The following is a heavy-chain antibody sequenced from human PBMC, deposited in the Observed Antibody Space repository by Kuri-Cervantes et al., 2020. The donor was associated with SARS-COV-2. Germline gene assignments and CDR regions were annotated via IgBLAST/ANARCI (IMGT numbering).Heavy chain of an antibody. J-gene: IGHJ6*02. CDR3: TARPAMREYYYYYYGMDV. Sequence: GESLKISCAASGFTFSGSAMHWVRQASGKGLEWVGRIRSKANSYATAYAASVKGRFTISRDDSKNTAYLQMNSLKTEDTAAYYCTARPAMREYYYYYYGMDVWGQGTTVTVSS. V-gene: IGHV3-73*01. CDR2: IRSKANSYAT. CDR1: GFTFSGSA. D-gene: IGHD5-18*01.